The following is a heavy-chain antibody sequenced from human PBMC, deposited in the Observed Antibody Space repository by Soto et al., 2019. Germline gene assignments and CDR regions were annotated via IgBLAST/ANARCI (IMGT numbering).Heavy chain of an antibody. CDR1: GGSISSGGYY. V-gene: IGHV4-31*03. CDR2: IYYSGST. CDR3: AASCVGCGGFNYYGVDV. D-gene: IGHD2-21*01. Sequence: QVQLQESGPGLVKPSQTLSLTCTVSGGSISSGGYYWSWIRQHPGKGLEWIGYIYYSGSTYCNPSLKSRVTISVDTSKNQFSLKLSSVTAADTAVYYCAASCVGCGGFNYYGVDVWGQGTTVTVSS. J-gene: IGHJ6*02.